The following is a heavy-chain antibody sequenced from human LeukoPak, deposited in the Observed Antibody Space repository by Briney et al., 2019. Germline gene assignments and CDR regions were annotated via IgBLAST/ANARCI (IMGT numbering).Heavy chain of an antibody. CDR1: GYTLTELS. J-gene: IGHJ4*02. CDR3: ATGTIYCSSCSDDY. V-gene: IGHV1-24*01. Sequence: GASVKVSCKVSGYTLTELSMHWVRLAPGKGLEWMGGFDPEDGETPIFAQKFQGRVTMTEDTSTDTAYMELSSLRSEDTAVYYCATGTIYCSSCSDDYWGQGTLVTVSS. CDR2: FDPEDGET. D-gene: IGHD2-2*01.